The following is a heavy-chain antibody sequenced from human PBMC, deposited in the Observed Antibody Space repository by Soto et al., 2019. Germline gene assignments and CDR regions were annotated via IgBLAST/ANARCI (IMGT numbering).Heavy chain of an antibody. V-gene: IGHV4-39*01. CDR2: IYYSGST. J-gene: IGHJ6*02. CDR3: ASRITIFGVVYVAGGMDV. CDR1: GGSIGSSSYY. D-gene: IGHD3-3*01. Sequence: SETLSLTCTVSGGSIGSSSYYWGWIRQPPGKGLEWIGSIYYSGSTYYNPSLKSRVTISVDTSKNQFSLKLSSVTAADTAVYYCASRITIFGVVYVAGGMDVWGQGTTVTVSS.